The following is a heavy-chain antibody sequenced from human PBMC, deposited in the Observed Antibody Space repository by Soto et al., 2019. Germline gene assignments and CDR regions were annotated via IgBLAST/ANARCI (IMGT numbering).Heavy chain of an antibody. CDR2: IYYSGST. V-gene: IGHV4-31*03. J-gene: IGHJ6*02. CDR1: GGSLSSGGNY. Sequence: QVQLQESGPGLVKPSQTLSLTCSVSGGSLSSGGNYWNWIRQHPGKGLEWIGYIYYSGSTYYNPSLKSRVTISVDTSNDQFSLKLSSVTAADTAVYYCARDPAIADFYGMDVWGQGTTVTVSS. CDR3: ARDPAIADFYGMDV. D-gene: IGHD6-13*01.